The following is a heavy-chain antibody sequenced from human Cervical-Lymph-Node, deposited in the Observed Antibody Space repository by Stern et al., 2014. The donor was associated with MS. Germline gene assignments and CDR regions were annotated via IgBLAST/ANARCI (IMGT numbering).Heavy chain of an antibody. CDR3: ARGGGEWLVHFDF. V-gene: IGHV4-59*01. D-gene: IGHD6-19*01. Sequence: VQLVESGPGLVKPSETLSLTCTVSGGSINSYYWTWIRQSPGKGLEWIGYIHYRGSTNYSPSLTSRVSISVDPSKNQFSLKLNSGTAADTAVYYCARGGGEWLVHFDFWGQGALVTVSS. CDR2: IHYRGST. CDR1: GGSINSYY. J-gene: IGHJ4*02.